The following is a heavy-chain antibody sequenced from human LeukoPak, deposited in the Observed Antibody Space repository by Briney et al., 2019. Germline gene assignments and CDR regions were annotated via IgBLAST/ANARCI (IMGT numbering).Heavy chain of an antibody. CDR3: TSHAAFDP. J-gene: IGHJ5*02. V-gene: IGHV3-15*01. CDR1: GFTFNNAW. CDR2: IKSKNVGGTT. Sequence: PGGSLRLSCAASGFTFNNAWMNWVRQASGKGLEWVGRIKSKNVGGTTDYAAPVKGRFTISRDDSKNTVYLQMNSLKIEDTAVYYCTSHAAFDPWGQGTLVTVSS.